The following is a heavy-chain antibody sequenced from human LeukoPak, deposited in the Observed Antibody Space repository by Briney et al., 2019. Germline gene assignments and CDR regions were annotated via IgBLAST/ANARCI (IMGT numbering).Heavy chain of an antibody. V-gene: IGHV4-30-4*01. CDR3: ARLPANTAAADQFDY. CDR1: GGSISSGDYY. Sequence: SQTLSLTCTVSGGSISSGDYYWSWIRQPPGKGLEWIGYIYYSGSTYYNPSLTSRVTISVDTSKKQLSLKLSSVTAADTAMYYCARLPANTAAADQFDYWGQGTLVTVSS. CDR2: IYYSGST. J-gene: IGHJ4*02. D-gene: IGHD6-25*01.